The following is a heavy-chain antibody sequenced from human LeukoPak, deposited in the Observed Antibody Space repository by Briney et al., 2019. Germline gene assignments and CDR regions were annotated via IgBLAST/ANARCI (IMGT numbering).Heavy chain of an antibody. D-gene: IGHD6-13*01. CDR3: ARVPYSSSWYGDY. CDR2: IKEDGSEK. Sequence: PGGSLRLSCAASGFTFSSNWMSWVRQVPGKGLEWVANIKEDGSEKYYVDSVKGRFTISRDNAKNSLYLQMNSLRAEDTAVYYCARVPYSSSWYGDYWGQGTLVTVSS. V-gene: IGHV3-7*01. CDR1: GFTFSSNW. J-gene: IGHJ4*02.